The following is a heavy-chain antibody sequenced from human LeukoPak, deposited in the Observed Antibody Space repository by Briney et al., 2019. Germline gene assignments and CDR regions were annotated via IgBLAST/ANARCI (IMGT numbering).Heavy chain of an antibody. CDR2: IRYDGSNK. D-gene: IGHD6-13*01. J-gene: IGHJ4*02. Sequence: GGSLRLSCAASGFTFRTYGMHWVRQAPGKGLEGVAFIRYDGSNKYYADSVKGRFTISRDNSKKTLYLQMSSLRAEDTAVYYCAKDPDNSSWYFDYWGQGTLVTVSS. CDR1: GFTFRTYG. V-gene: IGHV3-30*02. CDR3: AKDPDNSSWYFDY.